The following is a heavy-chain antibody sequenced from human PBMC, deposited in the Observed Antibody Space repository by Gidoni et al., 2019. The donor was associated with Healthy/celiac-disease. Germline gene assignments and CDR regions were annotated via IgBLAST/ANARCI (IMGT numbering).Heavy chain of an antibody. J-gene: IGHJ4*02. CDR2: INHSGST. CDR1: GGSFSGYY. CDR3: ARVGYMGRIAARPVDY. Sequence: QVQLQQWGAGLLKPSETLSLTCAVYGGSFSGYYWSWIRQPPGKGLEWIGEINHSGSTNYNPSLKSRVTISVDTSKNQFSLKLSSVTAADTAVYYCARVGYMGRIAARPVDYWGQGTLVTVSS. D-gene: IGHD6-6*01. V-gene: IGHV4-34*01.